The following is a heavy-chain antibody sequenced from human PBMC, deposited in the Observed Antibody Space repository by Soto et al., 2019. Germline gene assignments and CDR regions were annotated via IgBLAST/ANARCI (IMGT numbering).Heavy chain of an antibody. CDR1: GFTFSSYS. V-gene: IGHV3-21*01. CDR2: ISSSSSYI. CDR3: EREGGNLNWFDP. D-gene: IGHD1-26*01. J-gene: IGHJ5*02. Sequence: WSLRLSCAAPGFTFSSYSMNWVRQAPGKGLEWVSSISSSSSYIYYADSVKGRFTISRDNAKNSLYLQMNSLRDEDTAVYYCEREGGNLNWFDPWGQGTLLTVSS.